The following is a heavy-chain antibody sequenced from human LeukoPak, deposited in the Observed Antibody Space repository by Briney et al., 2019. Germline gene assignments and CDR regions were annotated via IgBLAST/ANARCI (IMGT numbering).Heavy chain of an antibody. CDR2: IYPGDSDT. CDR3: ASPHYYYDSSGLDAFDI. D-gene: IGHD3-22*01. CDR1: GYSFTSYW. Sequence: GESLKISCKGPGYSFTSYWIGWVRQMPGKGLEWMGIIYPGDSDTRYSPSCQGQVTISADKSISTAYLQWSSLKASDTAMYYCASPHYYYDSSGLDAFDIWGQGTMVTVSS. J-gene: IGHJ3*02. V-gene: IGHV5-51*01.